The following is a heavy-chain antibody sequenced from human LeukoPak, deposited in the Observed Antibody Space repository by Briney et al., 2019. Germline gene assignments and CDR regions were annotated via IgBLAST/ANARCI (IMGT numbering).Heavy chain of an antibody. V-gene: IGHV4-59*01. CDR1: GGSISSYY. D-gene: IGHD3-10*01. CDR3: ASSGPPLNYGSLGFDY. Sequence: SETLFLTCTVSGGSISSYYWSWIRQPPGKGLEWIGYIYYSGSTNYNPSLKSRVTISVDTSKNQFSLKLSSVTAADTAVYYCASSGPPLNYGSLGFDYWGQGTLVTVSS. J-gene: IGHJ4*02. CDR2: IYYSGST.